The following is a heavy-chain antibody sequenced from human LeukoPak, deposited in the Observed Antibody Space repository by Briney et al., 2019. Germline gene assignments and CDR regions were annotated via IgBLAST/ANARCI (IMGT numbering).Heavy chain of an antibody. CDR1: GFTFTNAW. CDR3: VRNEL. V-gene: IGHV3-7*04. D-gene: IGHD1-7*01. Sequence: GGSLRLSCAASGFTFTNAWMSWVRQAPGKGLEWVANIKEDGSLKYYLESVKGRFTISRDNAKSSLYLQMNSLRDEDTAVYYCVRNELWGQGTLVTVSS. J-gene: IGHJ4*02. CDR2: IKEDGSLK.